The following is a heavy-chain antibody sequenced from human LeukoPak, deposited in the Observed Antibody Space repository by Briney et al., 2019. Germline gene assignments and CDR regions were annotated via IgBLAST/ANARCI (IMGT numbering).Heavy chain of an antibody. J-gene: IGHJ5*02. Sequence: ASVKVSCKASGYTFTGYYMHWVRQAPGQGLEWMGWINPNSGGTNYAQKFQGRVTMTRDTSISTAYMELSRLRSDDTAVYYCARAQNFFYYGSGSYYPVRSFDPWGQGTLVTVSS. CDR3: ARAQNFFYYGSGSYYPVRSFDP. D-gene: IGHD3-10*01. CDR2: INPNSGGT. V-gene: IGHV1-2*02. CDR1: GYTFTGYY.